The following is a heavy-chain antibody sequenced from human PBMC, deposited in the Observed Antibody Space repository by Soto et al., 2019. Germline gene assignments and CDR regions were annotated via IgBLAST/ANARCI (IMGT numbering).Heavy chain of an antibody. D-gene: IGHD4-17*01. Sequence: VQLQESGPGLVTPSQTLSLTCTVFGGSVSIGDYLWSWIRQRPGKGLEWIGYIHDSGNTYYNPSLKSRVTISLDKSKNQFSLKVTSITAADTAVYFCARARGGDSGDYASLFDRWGQGNLVTVSS. V-gene: IGHV4-30-4*01. J-gene: IGHJ5*02. CDR2: IHDSGNT. CDR1: GGSVSIGDYL. CDR3: ARARGGDSGDYASLFDR.